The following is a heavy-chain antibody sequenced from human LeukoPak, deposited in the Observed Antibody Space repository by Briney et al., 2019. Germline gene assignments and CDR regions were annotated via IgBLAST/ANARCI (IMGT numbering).Heavy chain of an antibody. CDR2: INHSGST. CDR1: GGSFSGYY. Sequence: PSETLSLTCAVYGGSFSGYYWSWIRQPPGKGLEWIGEINHSGSTNYNPSLKSRVTISVDTSKNQFSLKLSSVTAADTAVYYCARGNYGDYNYFDYWGQGTLVTVSS. J-gene: IGHJ4*02. V-gene: IGHV4-34*01. D-gene: IGHD4-17*01. CDR3: ARGNYGDYNYFDY.